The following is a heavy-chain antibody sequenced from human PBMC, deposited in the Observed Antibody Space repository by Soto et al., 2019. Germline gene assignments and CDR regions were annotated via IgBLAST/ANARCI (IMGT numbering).Heavy chain of an antibody. CDR1: GFTFSSYA. V-gene: IGHV3-23*01. D-gene: IGHD3-10*01. J-gene: IGHJ4*02. CDR2: ISGSGGST. CDR3: AKDWLAVRGEPPTD. Sequence: PGGSLRLSCAASGFTFSSYAMSWVRQAPGKGLEWVSAISGSGGSTYYADSVKGRFTISRDNSKNTLYLQMNSLRAEDTAVYYCAKDWLAVRGEPPTDWGQGTLVTVSS.